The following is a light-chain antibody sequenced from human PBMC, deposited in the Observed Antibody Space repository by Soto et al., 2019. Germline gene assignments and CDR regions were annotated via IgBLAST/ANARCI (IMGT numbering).Light chain of an antibody. Sequence: DIQMTQSPSSLSASVGDRVTITCRASQSISSYLNWYQQKPGKAPKLLIYAASSLQGGVPSTFSGSGSGTAFTLTISSLQPEDFATYYCQQSYSTPRTFGGGTKVEIK. CDR1: QSISSY. J-gene: IGKJ4*01. CDR2: AAS. V-gene: IGKV1-39*01. CDR3: QQSYSTPRT.